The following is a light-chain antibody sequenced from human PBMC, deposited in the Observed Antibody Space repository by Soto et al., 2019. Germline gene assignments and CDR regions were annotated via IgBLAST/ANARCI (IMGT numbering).Light chain of an antibody. CDR2: GAS. Sequence: EIVLTQSPGTLSLSPGERATRSGRASQSVNSDYFAWYQQRPGQPPRLLIYGASSRATGIPDRFSGSGSGTDFTLSISRLEPEDFALYYCQQYERSSITVGQGTRLEIK. CDR3: QQYERSSIT. V-gene: IGKV3-20*01. J-gene: IGKJ5*01. CDR1: QSVNSDY.